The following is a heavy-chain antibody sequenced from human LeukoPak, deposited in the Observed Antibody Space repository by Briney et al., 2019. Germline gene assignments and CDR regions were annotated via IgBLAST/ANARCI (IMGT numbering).Heavy chain of an antibody. CDR2: ISYSGST. D-gene: IGHD5/OR15-5a*01. CDR1: GGSVSSGNYY. J-gene: IGHJ4*02. V-gene: IGHV4-61*01. CDR3: ARGGPSLGVDY. Sequence: PSETLSLTCTVSGGSVSSGNYYWSWIRQPPGKGLEWIGYISYSGSTNYNPSLKSRVTISVDTSKNRFSLGLSSVTAADTAVYYCARGGPSLGVDYWGQGTLVTVSS.